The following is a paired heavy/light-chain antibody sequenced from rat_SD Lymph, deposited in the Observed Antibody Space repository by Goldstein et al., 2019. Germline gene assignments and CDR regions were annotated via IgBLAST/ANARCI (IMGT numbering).Heavy chain of an antibody. V-gene: IGKV22S4*01. Sequence: DIQMTQSPSFLSASVGDRVTINCKASQNINRYLNWYQQKLGEAPKLLIYNANSLQTGIPSRFSGSGSGTDFTLTISSLQPEDVATYFCLQHNSWPYTFGAGTKLELK. J-gene: IGKJ2-3*01. CDR2: NAN. CDR1: QNINRY. CDR3: LQHNSWPYT.
Light chain of an antibody. CDR1: QNINRY. Sequence: DIQMTQSPSFLSASVGDRVTINCKASQNINRYLNWYQQKLGEAPKLLIYNANSLQTGIPSRFSGSGSGTDFTLTISSLQPEDVATYFCLQHNSWPYTFGAGTKLELK. CDR3: LQHNSWPYT. J-gene: IGKJ2-3*01. V-gene: IGKV22S4*01. CDR2: NAN.